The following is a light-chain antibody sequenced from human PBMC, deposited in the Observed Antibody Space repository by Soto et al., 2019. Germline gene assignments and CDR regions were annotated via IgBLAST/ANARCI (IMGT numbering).Light chain of an antibody. CDR3: QSYDRSLSGYV. V-gene: IGLV1-40*01. Sequence: QSVLTQPPSVSGAPGQRVTISCTGNTSNIGTGYDVHWYQQLPGRAPRVVIYGNIHRPSGVPERFSGSKSGTAASLSITGLQAEDEADYYCQSYDRSLSGYVFGSGTKVTVL. J-gene: IGLJ1*01. CDR2: GNI. CDR1: TSNIGTGYD.